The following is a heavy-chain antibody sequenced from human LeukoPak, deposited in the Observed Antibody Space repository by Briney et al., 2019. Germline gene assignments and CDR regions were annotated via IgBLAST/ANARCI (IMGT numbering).Heavy chain of an antibody. CDR1: GYTFTGYY. V-gene: IGHV1-2*02. J-gene: IGHJ4*02. CDR2: INPNSGGT. Sequence: GASVKVSCKASGYTFTGYYMHWVRQAPGQRLEWMGWINPNSGGTNYAQKFQGRVTMTRDTSISTAYMELSRLRSDDTAVYYCVIASSNVPFDYWGQGTLVTVSP. D-gene: IGHD6-6*01. CDR3: VIASSNVPFDY.